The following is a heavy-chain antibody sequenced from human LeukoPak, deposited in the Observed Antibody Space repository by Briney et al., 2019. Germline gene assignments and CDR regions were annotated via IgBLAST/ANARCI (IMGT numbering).Heavy chain of an antibody. CDR3: AKGGYCSGGSCYSASGFDY. V-gene: IGHV3-23*01. CDR2: ISGSGGST. Sequence: GGSLRLSCAASGFTFSSYAMSWVRQAPGKGLEWVSAISGSGGSTYYADSVKGRFTISRNNSKNTLYLQMNSLRAEDTAVYYCAKGGYCSGGSCYSASGFDYWGQGTLVTVSS. CDR1: GFTFSSYA. D-gene: IGHD2-15*01. J-gene: IGHJ4*02.